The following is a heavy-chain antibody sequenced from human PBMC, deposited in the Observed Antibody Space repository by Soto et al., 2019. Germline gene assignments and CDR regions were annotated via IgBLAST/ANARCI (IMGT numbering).Heavy chain of an antibody. CDR2: IYYSGST. CDR3: ARHPPRGGGSYSGYYYGMDV. V-gene: IGHV4-39*01. D-gene: IGHD1-26*01. CDR1: GGSISSSSYY. Sequence: QLQLQESGPGLVKPSETLSLTCTVSGGSISSSSYYWGWIRQPPGKGLEWIGSIYYSGSTYYNPSLKSRVTISVDTSKNQFSLKLSSVTAADTAVYYCARHPPRGGGSYSGYYYGMDVWGQGTTVTVSS. J-gene: IGHJ6*02.